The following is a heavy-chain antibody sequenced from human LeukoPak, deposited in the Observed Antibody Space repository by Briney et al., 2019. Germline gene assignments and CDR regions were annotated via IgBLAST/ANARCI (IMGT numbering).Heavy chain of an antibody. CDR2: INSDGSST. CDR1: GFTFSSYW. CDR3: LRQTNYDIWGDGFDI. V-gene: IGHV3-74*01. Sequence: GGSLRLSCAASGFTFSSYWMHWVRQAPGKGLVWVSRINSDGSSTSYADSVKGRFTISRDNAKNTLYLQMNSLRAEDTAVYHCLRQTNYDIWGDGFDIWGQGTMVTVSS. D-gene: IGHD3/OR15-3a*01. J-gene: IGHJ3*02.